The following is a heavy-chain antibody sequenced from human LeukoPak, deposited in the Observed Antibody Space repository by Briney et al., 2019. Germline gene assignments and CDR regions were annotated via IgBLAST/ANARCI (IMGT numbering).Heavy chain of an antibody. Sequence: GGSLRLSCAASGFTFNIFEMNWVRQAPGKGLEWVSYISSSGSTIYYADSVKGRFTISRDNAKNSLYLQMNSLRVEDTAVYYCARASGNNYGRFDSWGQGTLVTVSS. D-gene: IGHD5-18*01. V-gene: IGHV3-48*03. CDR2: ISSSGSTI. CDR3: ARASGNNYGRFDS. J-gene: IGHJ4*02. CDR1: GFTFNIFE.